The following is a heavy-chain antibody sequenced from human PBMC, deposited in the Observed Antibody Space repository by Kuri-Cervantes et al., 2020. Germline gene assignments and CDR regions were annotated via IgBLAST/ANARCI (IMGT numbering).Heavy chain of an antibody. CDR2: IYTSGST. Sequence: SETLSLTCTVSGGSISSGSYYWSWIRQPAGKGLEWIGRIYTSGSTNYNPSLKSRVTISVDTSKNPFSLKLSSVTAADTAVYYCARVHPKGYCSGGSCSPAGWFDPWGQGTLVTVSS. V-gene: IGHV4-61*02. D-gene: IGHD2-15*01. CDR3: ARVHPKGYCSGGSCSPAGWFDP. CDR1: GGSISSGSYY. J-gene: IGHJ5*02.